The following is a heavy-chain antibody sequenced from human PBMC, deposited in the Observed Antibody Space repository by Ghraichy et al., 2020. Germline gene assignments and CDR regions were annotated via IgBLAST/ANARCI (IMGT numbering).Heavy chain of an antibody. D-gene: IGHD5-18*01. V-gene: IGHV1-46*01. J-gene: IGHJ4*02. Sequence: ASVKVSCKASGYTFTTYYIHWVRQAPGQGLEWMGIANPTGGGTTSAQKFQGRITMTTDTSTSTVYMELSSLRSEDTAMYYCARAPLHSYCPDYWGQGTLVTVSS. CDR3: ARAPLHSYCPDY. CDR1: GYTFTTYY. CDR2: ANPTGGGT.